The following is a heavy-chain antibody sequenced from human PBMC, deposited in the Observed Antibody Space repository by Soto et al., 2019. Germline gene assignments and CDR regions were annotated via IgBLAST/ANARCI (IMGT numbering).Heavy chain of an antibody. Sequence: SETLSLTCTVSGGSISNSDYFWGWIRQPPGKGLEWIGSIFYRGTTYYNPSLNTRVTISVDTSENQFSLELSSVTAADTAVYYCARHQTPYYGSELFDSWGQGTPVTVSS. D-gene: IGHD3-10*01. V-gene: IGHV4-39*01. CDR2: IFYRGTT. CDR3: ARHQTPYYGSELFDS. J-gene: IGHJ4*02. CDR1: GGSISNSDYF.